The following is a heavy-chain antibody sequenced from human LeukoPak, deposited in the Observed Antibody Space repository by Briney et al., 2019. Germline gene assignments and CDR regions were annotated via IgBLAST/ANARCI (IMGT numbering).Heavy chain of an antibody. Sequence: GGSLRLSCAASGFTFSSYAMHWVRQAPGKGLKWVAVISYDGSNKYYADSVKGRFTISRDNSKNTLYLQMNSLRAEDTAVYYCARTYSSSSLYYFDYWGQGTLVTVSS. CDR1: GFTFSSYA. D-gene: IGHD6-6*01. CDR3: ARTYSSSSLYYFDY. V-gene: IGHV3-30*04. CDR2: ISYDGSNK. J-gene: IGHJ4*02.